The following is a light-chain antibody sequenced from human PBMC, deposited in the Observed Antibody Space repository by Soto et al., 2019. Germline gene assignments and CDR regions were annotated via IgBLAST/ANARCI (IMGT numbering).Light chain of an antibody. CDR1: ESIGRS. CDR3: QQYNNWHPIT. CDR2: GTS. J-gene: IGKJ5*01. Sequence: ILLTQSPVSLSLSPGERATLSCRASESIGRSLAWYQQRPGQAPRLLIYGTSTRATGIPASFSGSGSGTEFTLTISSLQYEDFAVHYCQQYNNWHPITFGQGTRLEIK. V-gene: IGKV3-15*01.